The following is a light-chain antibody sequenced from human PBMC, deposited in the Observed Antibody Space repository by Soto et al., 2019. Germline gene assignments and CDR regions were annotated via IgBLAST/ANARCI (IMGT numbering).Light chain of an antibody. CDR3: QQSYSTPWT. V-gene: IGKV1-39*01. J-gene: IGKJ1*01. CDR1: QSISSY. CDR2: AAS. Sequence: EIQMTQSPSSLSAYVGDRVTITCRASQSISSYLNWYQQKPGKAPKLLIYAASSLQSGVPSRFSGSGSGTDFTLTISSLQPEDFATYYCQQSYSTPWTFGQGSKV.